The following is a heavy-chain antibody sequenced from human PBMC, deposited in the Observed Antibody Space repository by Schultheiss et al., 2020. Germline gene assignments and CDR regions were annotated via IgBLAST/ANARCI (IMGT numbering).Heavy chain of an antibody. V-gene: IGHV3-33*08. CDR1: GFTFSSYW. J-gene: IGHJ6*02. Sequence: GGSLRLSCAASGFTFSSYWMSWVRQAPGKGLEWVAVIWYDGSNKYYADSVKGRFTISRDNSKNTLYLQMNSLRAEDTAVYYCARALEDYYYYGMDVWGQGTTVTGSS. CDR3: ARALEDYYYYGMDV. D-gene: IGHD3-3*01. CDR2: IWYDGSNK.